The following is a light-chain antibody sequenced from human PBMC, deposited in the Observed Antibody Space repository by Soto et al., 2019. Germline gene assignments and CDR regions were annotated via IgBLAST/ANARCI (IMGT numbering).Light chain of an antibody. V-gene: IGLV2-14*03. CDR2: DVG. CDR3: SSYTAFTTYV. Sequence: QSVLTQPASVSGSPGQSITISCTGTNSDVGAYSYVSWYQQYPGKAPKLLIYDVGARPSGISDRFSGSKSGNMASLTISGLQAEDEADYYCSSYTAFTTYVFGSGTKLTVL. J-gene: IGLJ1*01. CDR1: NSDVGAYSY.